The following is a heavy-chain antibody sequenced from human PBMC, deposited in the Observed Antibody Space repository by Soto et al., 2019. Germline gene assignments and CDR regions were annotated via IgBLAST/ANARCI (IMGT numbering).Heavy chain of an antibody. CDR1: GDTFSHYV. V-gene: IGHV1-69*18. CDR3: ARIGVGRIR. D-gene: IGHD1-26*01. J-gene: IGHJ3*01. CDR2: LAPISGSP. Sequence: VQMVQSGAEVKEPGSSVKVSCTDSGDTFSHYVMSWVRQAPGQGLEWMGSLAPISGSPNYAERFEGRLTISADAGTSTMYMELRSLKYDDTAVYYCARIGVGRIRWGQGTMVTVSS.